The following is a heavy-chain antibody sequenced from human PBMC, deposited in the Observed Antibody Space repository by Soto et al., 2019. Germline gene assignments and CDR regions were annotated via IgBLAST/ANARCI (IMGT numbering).Heavy chain of an antibody. J-gene: IGHJ4*02. Sequence: VGSLRLSCAASGFSFSSYAMSWVRPAPGKGLEWVSAISGSGGSTYYADSVKGRFTISRDNSKNTLYLQMNSLRAEDTAVYYCAKDPKFGVVITYFDYWGQATLVTVSS. CDR3: AKDPKFGVVITYFDY. CDR2: ISGSGGST. CDR1: GFSFSSYA. V-gene: IGHV3-23*01. D-gene: IGHD3-3*01.